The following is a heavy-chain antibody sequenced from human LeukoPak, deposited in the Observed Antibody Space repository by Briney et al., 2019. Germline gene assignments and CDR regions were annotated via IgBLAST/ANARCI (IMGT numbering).Heavy chain of an antibody. V-gene: IGHV1-18*01. CDR1: GYTFTSYG. CDR3: ARVSPGSPLRY. CDR2: ISAYNGNT. J-gene: IGHJ4*02. Sequence: GASVKVSCKASGYTFTSYGISWVRQAPGQGLEWMGWISAYNGNTNYAQKLQGRVTMTRNTSISTAYMELSSLRSEDTAVYYCARVSPGSPLRYWGQGTLVTVSS. D-gene: IGHD1-26*01.